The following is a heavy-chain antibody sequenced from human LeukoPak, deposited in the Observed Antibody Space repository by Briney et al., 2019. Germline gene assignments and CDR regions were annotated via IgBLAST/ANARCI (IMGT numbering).Heavy chain of an antibody. D-gene: IGHD6-13*01. CDR3: ARAVEAVSKDWFDP. Sequence: GRSLRLSCIASGFTFTSYGMHWVRQAPGKGLEWVAVIWYDGSKKYYADSVKGRFTISRDISKNTLYLEMNNLTAEDTAVYYCARAVEAVSKDWFDPWGQGTLVTVSS. V-gene: IGHV3-33*01. CDR1: GFTFTSYG. CDR2: IWYDGSKK. J-gene: IGHJ5*02.